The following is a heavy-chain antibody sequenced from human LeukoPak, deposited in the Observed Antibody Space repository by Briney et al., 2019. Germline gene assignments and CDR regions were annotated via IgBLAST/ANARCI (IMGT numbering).Heavy chain of an antibody. D-gene: IGHD1-1*01. J-gene: IGHJ3*02. CDR3: ARGAGSHGAFDI. CDR1: GFIFSTYP. Sequence: GGSLRLSCAASGFIFSTYPMHWVRQAPGKGLEYVSVISSNGGSTYYANSVKGRFTISRDNSKNTLHLQMGSLRTEDMAVYYCARGAGSHGAFDIWGQGTMVTVSS. V-gene: IGHV3-64*01. CDR2: ISSNGGST.